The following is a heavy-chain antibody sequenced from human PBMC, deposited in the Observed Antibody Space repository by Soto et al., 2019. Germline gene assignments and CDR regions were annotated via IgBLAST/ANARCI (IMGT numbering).Heavy chain of an antibody. CDR3: AREGVVVAATAHDAFDI. CDR1: GYTFTSYG. J-gene: IGHJ3*02. V-gene: IGHV1-18*01. CDR2: ISAYNGNT. Sequence: ASVNVSCKSSGYTFTSYGISWVRQTPGQGLEWMGWISAYNGNTNYAQKLQGRVTMTTDTSTSTAYMELRSLRSDDTAVYYCAREGVVVAATAHDAFDIWGQGTMVTVSS. D-gene: IGHD2-15*01.